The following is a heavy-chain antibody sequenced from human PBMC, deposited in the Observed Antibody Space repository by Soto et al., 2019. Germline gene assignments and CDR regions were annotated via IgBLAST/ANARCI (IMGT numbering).Heavy chain of an antibody. V-gene: IGHV1-18*01. CDR1: GYTFTGYG. CDR3: ARVYSGSYYGYFDY. Sequence: VASVKVSCKASGYTFTGYGISWVRQAPGQGLEWMGWISAYNGNTNYAQKLQGRVTMTTDTSTSTAYMELRSLRSDDTAVYYCARVYSGSYYGYFDYWGQGTLVTVSS. J-gene: IGHJ4*02. CDR2: ISAYNGNT. D-gene: IGHD1-26*01.